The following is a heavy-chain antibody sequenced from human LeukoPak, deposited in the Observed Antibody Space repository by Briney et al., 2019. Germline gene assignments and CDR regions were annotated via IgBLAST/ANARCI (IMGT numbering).Heavy chain of an antibody. CDR2: IYYSGST. J-gene: IGHJ3*02. CDR3: ARDLRENCGGDCLGDVFDI. CDR1: GGSISSSSYY. V-gene: IGHV4-39*07. D-gene: IGHD2-21*01. Sequence: SETLSLTCTVSGGSISSSSYYWGWIRQPPGKGLEWIGSIYYSGSTYYNPSLKSRVTISVDTSKNQFSLKLSSVTAADTAVYYCARDLRENCGGDCLGDVFDIWGHGTMVTVSS.